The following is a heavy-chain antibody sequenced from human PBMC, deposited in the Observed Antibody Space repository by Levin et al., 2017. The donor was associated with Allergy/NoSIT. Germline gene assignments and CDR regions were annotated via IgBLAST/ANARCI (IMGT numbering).Heavy chain of an antibody. Sequence: PGGSLRLSCVVSGFTFRNYAMHWVRQAPGKGLEWVAVISNDGSDKYYADSVKGRFTISRDNSKNTLYLQMNSLRPEDAAVFYCAKDPHGSGPLEYFEYWGQGTLVTVSS. J-gene: IGHJ1*01. D-gene: IGHD2-15*01. V-gene: IGHV3-30*18. CDR3: AKDPHGSGPLEYFEY. CDR2: ISNDGSDK. CDR1: GFTFRNYA.